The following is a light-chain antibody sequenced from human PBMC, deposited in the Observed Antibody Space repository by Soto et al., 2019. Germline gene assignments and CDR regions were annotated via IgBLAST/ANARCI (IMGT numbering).Light chain of an antibody. CDR3: QHYNTYPWT. CDR2: KAS. Sequence: DIQMTQSPSILSASVGDRVTITCRASQSISSWLAWYQQKPGKAPNLLIHKASHLESGVPSRFSGSGSGTEFTLTISSLQPVDFATYYCQHYNTYPWTFGQGTKV. J-gene: IGKJ1*01. V-gene: IGKV1-5*03. CDR1: QSISSW.